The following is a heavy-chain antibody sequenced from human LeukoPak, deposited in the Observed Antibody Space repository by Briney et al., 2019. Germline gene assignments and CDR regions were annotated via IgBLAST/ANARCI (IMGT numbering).Heavy chain of an antibody. CDR3: ARSVVVPAAHKKYYDY. J-gene: IGHJ4*02. Sequence: SETLSLTCAVYGGSFSGYYWSWIRQPPGKGLEWIGEINHSGSTNYNPSLKSRVTISVDTSKNQSSLKLSSVTAADTAVYYCARSVVVPAAHKKYYDYWGQGTLVTVSS. V-gene: IGHV4-34*01. CDR2: INHSGST. D-gene: IGHD2-2*01. CDR1: GGSFSGYY.